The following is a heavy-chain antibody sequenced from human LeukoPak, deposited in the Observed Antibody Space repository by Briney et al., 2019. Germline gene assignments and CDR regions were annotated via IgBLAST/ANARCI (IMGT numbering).Heavy chain of an antibody. CDR1: GFSFGSHE. D-gene: IGHD5-12*01. J-gene: IGHJ4*02. Sequence: VGSLRLSCAASGFSFGSHEMSWVCAAPGEGVEWVSYISESGSTKYYADSVRGRFTISRDNAKNSLYLQMNSLSAEDTAVYYCARGWRYGGLHFDYWGEGSLVTVSS. CDR3: ARGWRYGGLHFDY. CDR2: ISESGSTK. V-gene: IGHV3-48*03.